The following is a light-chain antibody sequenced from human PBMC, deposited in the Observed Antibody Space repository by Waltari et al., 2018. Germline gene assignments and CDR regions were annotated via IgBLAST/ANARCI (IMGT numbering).Light chain of an antibody. CDR1: SNDVGGYNS. CDR2: DVS. J-gene: IGLJ2*01. CDR3: SSQSSNDVVL. V-gene: IGLV2-14*01. Sequence: HSALPQPAAVSGSPGQSVTLFCAGTSNDVGGYNSVSWYQEHPGQPPKVIIYDVSDRPSGVSDRFSGSKSGNTASLTISGLQAEDEADYYCSSQSSNDVVLFGGGTKLTVL.